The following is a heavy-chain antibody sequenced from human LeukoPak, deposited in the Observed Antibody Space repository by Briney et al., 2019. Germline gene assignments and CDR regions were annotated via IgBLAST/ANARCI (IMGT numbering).Heavy chain of an antibody. CDR3: ARDAGNSGYGCDL. D-gene: IGHD5-12*01. CDR2: IRSSSET. V-gene: IGHV3-48*04. CDR1: GFIFSQYS. Sequence: GGSLRLSCAASGFIFSQYSMNWARQAPGKGLEWVSHIRSSSETFYADSVKGRFTISRDNARNSLYLQMNNLRGEDTAIYYCARDAGNSGYGCDLWGQGTLVTVSS. J-gene: IGHJ5*02.